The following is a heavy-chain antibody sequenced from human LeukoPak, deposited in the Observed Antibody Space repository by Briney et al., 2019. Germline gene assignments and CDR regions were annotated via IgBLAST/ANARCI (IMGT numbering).Heavy chain of an antibody. J-gene: IGHJ5*02. CDR2: INPTGGST. CDR1: GYTFTSYY. D-gene: IGHD3-9*01. Sequence: ASVKVSCKASGYTFTSYYMHWVRQAPGQGLEWMGLINPTGGSTGYAQKFQGRVTMTRDMSTSTDYMELSSLRSEDTAVYYCARDPIPLRYFDWFPLGWFDPWGQGTLVTVSS. V-gene: IGHV1-46*01. CDR3: ARDPIPLRYFDWFPLGWFDP.